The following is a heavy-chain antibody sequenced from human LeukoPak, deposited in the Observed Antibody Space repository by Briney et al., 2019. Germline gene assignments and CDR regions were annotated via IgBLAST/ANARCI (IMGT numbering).Heavy chain of an antibody. V-gene: IGHV3-23*01. CDR2: ISGSGINT. Sequence: GGSLRLSCAASRFTFSSYAMSWVRQAPGKGLEWVSAISGSGINTYYADSVRGRFTISRDNSKNTLFLQLDSLRVEDTAIYYCAKEEMPHAFDLWGQGTMVTVSS. J-gene: IGHJ3*01. CDR1: RFTFSSYA. D-gene: IGHD5-24*01. CDR3: AKEEMPHAFDL.